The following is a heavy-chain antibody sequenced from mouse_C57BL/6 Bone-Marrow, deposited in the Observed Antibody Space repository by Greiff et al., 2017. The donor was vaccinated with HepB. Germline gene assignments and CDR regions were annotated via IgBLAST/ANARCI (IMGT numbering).Heavy chain of an antibody. Sequence: EVMLVESGEGLVKPGGSLKLSCATSGFTFSSYAMSWVRQTPEKRLEWVAYISSGGDYIYYADTVKGRFTISRDNARNTLYLQMSSLKSEDTAMYYCTKTAQALYAMDYWGQGTSVTVSS. CDR3: TKTAQALYAMDY. D-gene: IGHD3-2*02. CDR1: GFTFSSYA. V-gene: IGHV5-9-1*02. CDR2: ISSGGDYI. J-gene: IGHJ4*01.